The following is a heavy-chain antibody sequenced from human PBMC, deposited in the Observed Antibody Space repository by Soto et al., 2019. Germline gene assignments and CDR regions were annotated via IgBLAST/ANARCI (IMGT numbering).Heavy chain of an antibody. Sequence: SETLSLTCAVYGWSFSGYYWSWIRQPPGKGLEWIAEIKYSGSTNYNPSLKSRVTISLDTSKNQFSLTLSSVTAADTAVYYCARSGYSYGLGRGKNWFDPWGQGTLVTVSS. D-gene: IGHD5-18*01. CDR1: GWSFSGYY. V-gene: IGHV4-34*01. CDR3: ARSGYSYGLGRGKNWFDP. J-gene: IGHJ5*02. CDR2: IKYSGST.